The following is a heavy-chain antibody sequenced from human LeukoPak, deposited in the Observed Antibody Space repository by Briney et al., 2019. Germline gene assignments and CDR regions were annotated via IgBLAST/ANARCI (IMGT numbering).Heavy chain of an antibody. CDR1: GFTFSSYA. CDR2: IGGSGGST. D-gene: IGHD4-17*01. CDR3: AKEEDYGEKQVDY. V-gene: IGHV3-23*01. Sequence: GGSLRLSCAASGFTFSSYAMNWVRQAPGKGLEWVSAIGGSGGSTYYADSVKGRFTISRDNSKNTLFLRMNSLRAEDTAVYYCAKEEDYGEKQVDYWGQGTLVTVSS. J-gene: IGHJ4*02.